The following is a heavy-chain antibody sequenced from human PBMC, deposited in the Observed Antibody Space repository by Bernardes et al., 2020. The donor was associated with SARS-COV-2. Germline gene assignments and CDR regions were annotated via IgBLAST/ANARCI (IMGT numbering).Heavy chain of an antibody. V-gene: IGHV3-66*02. CDR2: VYVGGST. CDR3: ARGLRGFHYMDV. CDR1: GFTVSSND. Sequence: GGSLRLSCAASGFTVSSNDMTWVRQAPGKGLEWVSLVYVGGSTYYADSVKGRFTISRDNPNSTVYLQMNSLRADDTAVYYCARGLRGFHYMDVWGKGTTVTVSS. J-gene: IGHJ6*03.